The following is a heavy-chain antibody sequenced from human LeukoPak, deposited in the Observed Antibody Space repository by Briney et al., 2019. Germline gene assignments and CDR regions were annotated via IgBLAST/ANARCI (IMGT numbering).Heavy chain of an antibody. J-gene: IGHJ4*02. CDR1: GYSISSGYY. CDR3: ARSYCSGGSCYYFDY. V-gene: IGHV4-38-2*01. CDR2: IYHSGST. Sequence: SETLSLTCAVSGYSISSGYYWGWIRQPPGKGLEWIGSIYHSGSTYYNPSLKSRVTISVDTSKNQFSLKLSSVTAADTAVYYCARSYCSGGSCYYFDYWGQGTLVTVSS. D-gene: IGHD2-15*01.